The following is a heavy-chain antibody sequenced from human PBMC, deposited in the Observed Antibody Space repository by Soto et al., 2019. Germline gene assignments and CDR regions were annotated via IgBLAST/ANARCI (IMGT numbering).Heavy chain of an antibody. Sequence: QVHLVQSGAEVRKPGASVKVSCKASGYTFSSYAMHWVRQAPGQRLEWMGWINAGYGNTKSSQKFQDRVTISRDTSASTAYMELTSQRSEDTAVYYCARDTGDGTFDFWGKGTMVTVSS. CDR3: ARDTGDGTFDF. CDR1: GYTFSSYA. D-gene: IGHD7-27*01. J-gene: IGHJ4*02. CDR2: INAGYGNT. V-gene: IGHV1-3*01.